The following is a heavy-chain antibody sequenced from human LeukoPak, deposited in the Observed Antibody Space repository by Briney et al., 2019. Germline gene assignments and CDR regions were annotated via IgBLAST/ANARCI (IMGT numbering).Heavy chain of an antibody. V-gene: IGHV4-31*11. Sequence: SETLSLTCAVYGGSFSGYYWSWIRQHPGKGLEWIGYIYYSGSTYYNPSLKSRVTISVDTSKNQFSLKLSSVTAADTAVYYCARDSSGLYDYWGQGTLVTVSS. CDR2: IYYSGST. CDR3: ARDSSGLYDY. D-gene: IGHD3-3*01. J-gene: IGHJ4*02. CDR1: GGSFSGYY.